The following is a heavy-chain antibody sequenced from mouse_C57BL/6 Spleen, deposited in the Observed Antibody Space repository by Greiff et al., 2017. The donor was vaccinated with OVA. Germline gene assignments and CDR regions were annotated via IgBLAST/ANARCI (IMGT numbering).Heavy chain of an antibody. Sequence: EVQVVESGEGLVKPGGSLKLSCAASGFTFSSYAMSWVRQTPEKRLEWVAYISSGGDYIYYADTVKGRFTLSRDNARNTLYLQMSSLKSEDTAMYYCTRAIYYDSLFAYWGQGTLVTVSA. CDR2: ISSGGDYI. D-gene: IGHD2-4*01. J-gene: IGHJ3*01. V-gene: IGHV5-9-1*02. CDR1: GFTFSSYA. CDR3: TRAIYYDSLFAY.